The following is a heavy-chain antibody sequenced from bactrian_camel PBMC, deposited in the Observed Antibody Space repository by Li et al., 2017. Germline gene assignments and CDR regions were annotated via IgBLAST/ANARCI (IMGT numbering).Heavy chain of an antibody. CDR1: GYTYSTSC. V-gene: IGHV3S31*01. Sequence: VQLVESGGGAVQAGGSLRLSCKVSGYTYSTSCMGWFRQSPGKEREGVAAIYTAGGTTYYADSMKGRFTISQDNAKNTLYLQMNCLKPEDTAMNFCVADAAPRCTYCSGRACYNGFWGQGTQVTVS. CDR2: IYTAGGTT. D-gene: IGHD1*01. CDR3: VADAAPRCTYCSGRACYNGF. J-gene: IGHJ4*01.